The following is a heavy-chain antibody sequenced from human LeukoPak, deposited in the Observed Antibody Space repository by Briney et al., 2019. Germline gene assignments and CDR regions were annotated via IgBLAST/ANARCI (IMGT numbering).Heavy chain of an antibody. Sequence: SETLSLTCAVSGGSISSSNWWSWVRQPPGKGLEWIGEIYHSGSTNYNPSLKSRVTISVDRSKNQFSLKLSSVTAADTAVYYCARVIKGERYQLPSQGEVWGKGTTVTVSS. J-gene: IGHJ6*04. CDR1: GGSISSSNW. D-gene: IGHD2-2*01. CDR3: ARVIKGERYQLPSQGEV. V-gene: IGHV4-4*02. CDR2: IYHSGST.